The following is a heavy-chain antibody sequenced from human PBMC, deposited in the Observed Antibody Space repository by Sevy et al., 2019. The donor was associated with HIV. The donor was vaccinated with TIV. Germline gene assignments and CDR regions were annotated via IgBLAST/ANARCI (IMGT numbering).Heavy chain of an antibody. J-gene: IGHJ5*02. CDR2: IYHSGST. Sequence: SETLSLTCAVSGGSISSGGYSWSWIRQPPGKGLEWIGYIYHSGSTYYNPSLKSRVTISVDRSKNQFSLKLSSVTAADTAVYYCARSRCSGGSCYSGWFDPWGQGTLLTVSS. CDR3: ARSRCSGGSCYSGWFDP. V-gene: IGHV4-30-2*01. D-gene: IGHD2-15*01. CDR1: GGSISSGGYS.